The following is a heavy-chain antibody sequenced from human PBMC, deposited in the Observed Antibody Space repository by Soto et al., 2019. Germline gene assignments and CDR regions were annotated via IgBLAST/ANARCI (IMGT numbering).Heavy chain of an antibody. CDR1: GFTFSSYG. CDR2: ISYDGSNK. J-gene: IGHJ4*02. Sequence: QVQLVESGGGVVQPGRSLRLSCAASGFTFSSYGMHWVRQAPGKGLEWVAVISYDGSNKYYADSVKGRFTISRDNSKNTLYLQMNSRRAEDTAVYYCAKIGDTRWFGEPPAYWGQGTLVTVSS. CDR3: AKIGDTRWFGEPPAY. D-gene: IGHD3-10*01. V-gene: IGHV3-30*18.